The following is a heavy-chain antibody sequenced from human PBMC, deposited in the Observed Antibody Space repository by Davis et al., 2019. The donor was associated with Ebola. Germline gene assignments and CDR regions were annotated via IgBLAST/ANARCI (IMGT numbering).Heavy chain of an antibody. CDR2: INHSGST. V-gene: IGHV4-34*01. D-gene: IGHD2-15*01. CDR1: GASFSAYY. Sequence: SETLSPTCAVHGASFSAYYWSWIRQPPGKGLEWIGEINHSGSTNYNPSLKSRVTISVDTSKNQFSLKLSSVTAADTAVYYCARASIRVVVVAATLRLGSDAFDIWGQGTMVTVSS. CDR3: ARASIRVVVVAATLRLGSDAFDI. J-gene: IGHJ3*02.